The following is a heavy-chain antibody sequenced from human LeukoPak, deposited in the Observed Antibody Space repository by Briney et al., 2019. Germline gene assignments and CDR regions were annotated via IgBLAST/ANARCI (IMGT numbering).Heavy chain of an antibody. D-gene: IGHD2-21*01. CDR2: INPDGSVT. Sequence: GGSLRLSCLASGLTFNTYWMHWDRQVPGKGPVWVSRINPDGSVTWDADSVRGRFIISRDDAKNTLYLQMNSLRAEDTALYYCAREAPAYGERYFVSWGQGTLVTVSS. V-gene: IGHV3-74*01. J-gene: IGHJ4*02. CDR3: AREAPAYGERYFVS. CDR1: GLTFNTYW.